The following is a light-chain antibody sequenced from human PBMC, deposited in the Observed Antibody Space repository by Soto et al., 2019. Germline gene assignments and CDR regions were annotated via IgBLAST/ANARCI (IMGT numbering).Light chain of an antibody. V-gene: IGKV3-11*01. CDR3: QQRSSWPLT. CDR2: DAS. J-gene: IGKJ4*01. Sequence: ETVLTQSPATLSLSPGERATLSCRASRNINRYLAWYQQKAGQAPRLLIYDASTRATGIPARFSGSGSGTDFTLIISSLESEDFAVYYCQQRSSWPLTFGGGTKVDIK. CDR1: RNINRY.